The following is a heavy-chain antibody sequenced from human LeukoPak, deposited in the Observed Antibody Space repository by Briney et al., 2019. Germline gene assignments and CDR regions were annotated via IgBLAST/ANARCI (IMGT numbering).Heavy chain of an antibody. Sequence: SETLSLTCTVSGGSISSYYWSWIRQPPGKGLEWIGYIYYRGSTNYNPSLKSRVTISVDTSKNQFSLKLSSVTAADTAVYYCARDQYQLLYGHDSNYYYYMDVWGKGTTVTVSS. CDR1: GGSISSYY. J-gene: IGHJ6*03. V-gene: IGHV4-59*01. CDR3: ARDQYQLLYGHDSNYYYYMDV. CDR2: IYYRGST. D-gene: IGHD2-2*02.